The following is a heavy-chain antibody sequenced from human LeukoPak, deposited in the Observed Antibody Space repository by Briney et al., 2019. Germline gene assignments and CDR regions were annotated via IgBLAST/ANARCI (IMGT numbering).Heavy chain of an antibody. CDR2: IYYSGST. V-gene: IGHV4-39*01. J-gene: IGHJ6*03. Sequence: SETLSLTCAVSGGSISSNSYYWGWIRQPPGKGLEWIGSIYYSGSTYYNPSLKSRVTISVDTSKNQFSLKLSSVTAADTAVYYCARGEWLVQTYYYYYMDVWGKGTTVTVSS. D-gene: IGHD6-19*01. CDR1: GGSISSNSYY. CDR3: ARGEWLVQTYYYYYMDV.